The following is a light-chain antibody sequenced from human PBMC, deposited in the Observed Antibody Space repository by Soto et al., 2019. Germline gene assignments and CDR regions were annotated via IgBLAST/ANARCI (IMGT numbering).Light chain of an antibody. CDR3: QKYNSAPLN. V-gene: IGKV1-27*01. CDR1: HAIGVY. CDR2: AAS. Sequence: DIQVTQSPSSLSASLGDRVTITCRANHAIGVYLAWLQQQPWKVPKILIYAASALQSGVTSRFSGSGSGTDFTLTISSLQPADVATYYGQKYNSAPLNFGGGTKVEI. J-gene: IGKJ4*01.